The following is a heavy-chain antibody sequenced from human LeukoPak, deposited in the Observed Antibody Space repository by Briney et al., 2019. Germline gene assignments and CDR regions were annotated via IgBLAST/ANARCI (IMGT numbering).Heavy chain of an antibody. J-gene: IGHJ4*02. Sequence: PSQTLSLTCTVSGGSISSGGYYWSWIRQHPGKGLEWIGYIYPSGSTKYNPSLKSRVTISLDTSKNQFSLRLSSVTAADTAVYYCERQVDYYFDYWGQGTLVTVSS. CDR3: ERQVDYYFDY. V-gene: IGHV4-61*09. CDR2: IYPSGST. D-gene: IGHD3-9*01. CDR1: GGSISSGGYY.